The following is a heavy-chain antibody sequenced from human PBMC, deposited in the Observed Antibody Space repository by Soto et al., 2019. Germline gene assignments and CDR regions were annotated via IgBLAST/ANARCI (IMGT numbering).Heavy chain of an antibody. V-gene: IGHV1-69*01. Sequence: QVQLVQSGADVKKPGSSVKVSCQASGVTFSSETLGWVRQAPGQGLEWVGGIIPLFGTASYAQKFQGRVTITADESTSTVYMELSSLRFDDTAVYFCATELGENPASPLDAWGQGTLVTVSS. J-gene: IGHJ5*02. CDR2: IIPLFGTA. CDR1: GVTFSSET. D-gene: IGHD3-10*01. CDR3: ATELGENPASPLDA.